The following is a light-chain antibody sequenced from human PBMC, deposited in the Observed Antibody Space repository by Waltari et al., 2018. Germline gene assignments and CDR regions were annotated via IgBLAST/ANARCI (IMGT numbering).Light chain of an antibody. CDR1: QSLVYTDGISY. CDR3: MQATHWPVT. J-gene: IGKJ5*01. Sequence: DVGLTQSPLSLPVTLGQPASISCRSSQSLVYTDGISYLNWFHQRPGQAPRRLIYKVSNRESGVPDRCSGSGSGTDFTLRISSVEADDVGVYFCMQATHWPVTFGQGTRLEIK. CDR2: KVS. V-gene: IGKV2-30*01.